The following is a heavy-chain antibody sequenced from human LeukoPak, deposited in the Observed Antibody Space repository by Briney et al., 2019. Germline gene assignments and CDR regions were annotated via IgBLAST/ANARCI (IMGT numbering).Heavy chain of an antibody. CDR2: INHSGST. J-gene: IGHJ4*02. Sequence: SETLSLTCAVYGGSFSGYYWSWIRQPPGKGLEWIGEINHSGSTNYNPSLKSRVTISVDTSKNQFSLKLSSVTAADTAVYYYARHGSGHDYWGQGTLVTVSS. CDR3: ARHGSGHDY. D-gene: IGHD3-10*01. V-gene: IGHV4-34*01. CDR1: GGSFSGYY.